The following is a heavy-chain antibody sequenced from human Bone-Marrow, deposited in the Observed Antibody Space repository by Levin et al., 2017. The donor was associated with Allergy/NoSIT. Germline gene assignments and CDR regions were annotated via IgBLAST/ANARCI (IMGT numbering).Heavy chain of an antibody. D-gene: IGHD6-13*01. J-gene: IGHJ4*02. CDR2: INAGNGNT. V-gene: IGHV1-3*01. CDR1: GYTFTSYA. CDR3: ARAYRIAAAGPLLGY. Sequence: GASVKVSCKASGYTFTSYAMHWVRQAPGQRLEWMGWINAGNGNTKYSQKFQGRVTITRDTSASTAYMELSSLRSEDTAVYYCARAYRIAAAGPLLGYWGQGTLVTVSS.